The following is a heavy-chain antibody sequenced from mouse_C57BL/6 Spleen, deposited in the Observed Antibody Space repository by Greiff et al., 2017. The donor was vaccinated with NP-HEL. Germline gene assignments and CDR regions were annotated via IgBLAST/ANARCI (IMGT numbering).Heavy chain of an antibody. CDR1: GFTFSSYA. CDR2: ITDGGSYT. Sequence: EVQVVESGGGLVKPGGSLKLSCAASGFTFSSYAMSWVRQTPEKRLEWVATITDGGSYTYYPDNVKGRFTISRDNAKNNLYLQMSHLKSEDTAMYYCARDQDAPFAYWGQGTLVTVSA. V-gene: IGHV5-4*01. CDR3: ARDQDAPFAY. D-gene: IGHD3-2*02. J-gene: IGHJ3*01.